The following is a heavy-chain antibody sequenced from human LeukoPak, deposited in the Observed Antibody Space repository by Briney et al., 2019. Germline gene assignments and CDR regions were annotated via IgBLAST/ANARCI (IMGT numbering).Heavy chain of an antibody. CDR3: AKEYYDSSGYPGY. Sequence: HPGRSLRLSCAASGFTFSSYAMSWVRQAPGKGLEWVSAISGSGGSTYYADSVKGRFTISRDNSKNTLYLQMNSLRAEDTAVYYCAKEYYDSSGYPGYWGQGTLVTVSS. J-gene: IGHJ4*02. CDR1: GFTFSSYA. CDR2: ISGSGGST. V-gene: IGHV3-23*01. D-gene: IGHD3-22*01.